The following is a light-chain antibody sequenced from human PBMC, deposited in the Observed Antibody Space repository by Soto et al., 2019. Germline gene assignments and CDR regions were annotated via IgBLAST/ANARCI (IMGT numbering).Light chain of an antibody. J-gene: IGLJ1*01. CDR1: SSDVGAYNY. Sequence: HSVLTQPASVSGSPGQTITISCTGTSSDVGAYNYVSWYQQHPGKAPKLMIYEVSNRPSGVSDRFSGSKSGNTASLTISGLQAADEADYYCSSKRTTASIVFGTGTKVTVL. CDR3: SSKRTTASIV. CDR2: EVS. V-gene: IGLV2-14*01.